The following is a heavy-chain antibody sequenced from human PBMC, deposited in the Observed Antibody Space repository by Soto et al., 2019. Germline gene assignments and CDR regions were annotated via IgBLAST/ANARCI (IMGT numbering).Heavy chain of an antibody. V-gene: IGHV1-69*01. CDR2: IIPIFGTR. CDR3: ARYGSDYRTSGHYDP. CDR1: GGTHSSYA. D-gene: IGHD3-22*01. J-gene: IGHJ5*02. Sequence: QVQLVQSGAEVKKPGSSVKVSCKVSGGTHSSYAITWVRQAPGQGLEWMGGIIPIFGTRDYAQKFQGRVISTADPSTSTAYLELSGLTSDDTAVYYCARYGSDYRTSGHYDPWGQGTLVTVSS.